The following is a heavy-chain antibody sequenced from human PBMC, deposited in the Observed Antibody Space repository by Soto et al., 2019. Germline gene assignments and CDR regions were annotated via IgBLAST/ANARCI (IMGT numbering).Heavy chain of an antibody. J-gene: IGHJ4*02. D-gene: IGHD3-22*01. V-gene: IGHV5-51*01. CDR3: VRQGGEYYDSGGYYFRF. CDR2: IYPGDSGT. CDR1: GYDFTSYW. Sequence: PGESLKISCKVTGYDFTSYWIGWVRQMPGKGLEWIGIIYPGDSGTRYSPSFQGQVTISAVKSISTAYLQWSSLKASDTAIYYCVRQGGEYYDSGGYYFRFWGQGTLVTVSS.